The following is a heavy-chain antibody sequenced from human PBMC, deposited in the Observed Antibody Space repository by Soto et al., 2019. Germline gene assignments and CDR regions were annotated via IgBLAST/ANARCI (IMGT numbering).Heavy chain of an antibody. CDR1: GGSFSGYY. J-gene: IGHJ4*02. CDR2: INHSGST. D-gene: IGHD1-1*01. V-gene: IGHV4-34*01. CDR3: ARIGGWLQLDY. Sequence: SETLSLTCAVYGGSFSGYYWSWIRQPPGKGLEWIGEINHSGSTNHNPSLKSRVTISVDTSKNQFSLKLSSVTAADTAVYYCARIGGWLQLDYWGRGTLVTV.